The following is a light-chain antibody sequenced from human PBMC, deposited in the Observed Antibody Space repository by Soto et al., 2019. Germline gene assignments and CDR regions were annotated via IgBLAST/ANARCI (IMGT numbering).Light chain of an antibody. J-gene: IGKJ3*01. CDR2: GTS. V-gene: IGKV3D-20*02. CDR1: QSVSSSY. CDR3: QQRSSWPFT. Sequence: EIVLTQSPGVLSLSPGERATLSCRSSQSVSSSYLAWYQQKPGHAPRLLIHGTSTRATGIPARFSGSGSGTEFTLTISSLEPEDFAVYYCQQRSSWPFTFGPGTKVDI.